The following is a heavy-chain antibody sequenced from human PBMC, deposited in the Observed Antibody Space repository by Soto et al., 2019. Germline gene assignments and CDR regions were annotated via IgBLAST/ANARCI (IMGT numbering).Heavy chain of an antibody. D-gene: IGHD5-18*01. CDR3: ARHRTAMTIDLFDI. CDR1: GYNFTSYW. Sequence: GESLKISCKGSGYNFTSYWITWVRQRPGKGLEWMGRLDPSDSYVNYGPSFQGHVTISDDKSISVAFLQWNKLKTSDTAMYYCARHRTAMTIDLFDIWGQGTMVTVS. V-gene: IGHV5-10-1*01. CDR2: LDPSDSYV. J-gene: IGHJ3*02.